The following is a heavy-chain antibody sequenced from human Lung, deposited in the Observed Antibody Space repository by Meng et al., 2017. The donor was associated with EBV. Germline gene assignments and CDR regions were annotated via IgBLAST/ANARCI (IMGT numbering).Heavy chain of an antibody. J-gene: IGHJ3*02. Sequence: QVLVRQWGAGFLKPSDTLSLTCHVTGCSFTDFYRSWIRQSPVKGLEWIGEINHSGTTNYNTSFESRVTISVVPSKTQFSLKVSSVPAADAAVYYCARGRYWAFEIWDQGTMVTVSS. CDR3: ARGRYWAFEI. D-gene: IGHD2-8*02. CDR2: INHSGTT. V-gene: IGHV4-34*01. CDR1: GCSFTDFY.